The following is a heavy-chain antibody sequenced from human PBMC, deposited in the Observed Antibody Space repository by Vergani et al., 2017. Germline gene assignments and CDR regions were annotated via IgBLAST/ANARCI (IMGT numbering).Heavy chain of an antibody. Sequence: EVQLQESGGGLVKPGGSLRVSCAASGFSFSTYSINWVRQAPGKGLEWVSSISGRSNYIYYADSLKGRFTISRDNSKNSVYLQMNSLRAEDTAIYYCARGASGDYVSSFDYWGQGTLVTVSS. CDR3: ARGASGDYVSSFDY. V-gene: IGHV3-21*06. D-gene: IGHD4-17*01. J-gene: IGHJ4*02. CDR2: ISGRSNYI. CDR1: GFSFSTYS.